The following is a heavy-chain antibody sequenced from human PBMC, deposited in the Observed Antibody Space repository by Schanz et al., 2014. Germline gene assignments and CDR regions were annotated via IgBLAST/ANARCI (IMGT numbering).Heavy chain of an antibody. V-gene: IGHV4-31*03. J-gene: IGHJ5*02. D-gene: IGHD1-26*01. CDR1: GDSISSAY. Sequence: QVQLQESGPGLVEPSQTLSLTCTVSGDSISSAYWSWIRQHPGKGLEWIGFIYYRGNTYYNPSLKSRVSISLDTSKTQFFLNLNSLTAADTAVYYCARVPEPSWFDPWGQGTLVTVSS. CDR2: IYYRGNT. CDR3: ARVPEPSWFDP.